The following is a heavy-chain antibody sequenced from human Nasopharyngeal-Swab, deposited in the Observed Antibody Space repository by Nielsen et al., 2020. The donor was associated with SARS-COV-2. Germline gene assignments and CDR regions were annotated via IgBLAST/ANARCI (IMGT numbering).Heavy chain of an antibody. CDR3: ARERAAAGHFDY. J-gene: IGHJ4*02. D-gene: IGHD6-13*01. V-gene: IGHV3-21*01. CDR1: GFTFSSYS. Sequence: GESLKISCAASGFTFSSYSMNWVRQAPGKGLEWVSSISSSSSYIYYADSVKGRFTISRDNAKNSLYLQMNSLRAEDTAVYYCARERAAAGHFDYWGQGTLVTVSS. CDR2: ISSSSSYI.